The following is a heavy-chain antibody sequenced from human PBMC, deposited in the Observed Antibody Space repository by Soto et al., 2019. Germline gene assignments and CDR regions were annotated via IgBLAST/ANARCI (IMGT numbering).Heavy chain of an antibody. J-gene: IGHJ4*02. CDR2: INHSGST. Sequence: SETLSITCAVYGWSFSGYYWSWIRQPPGKGLEWIGEINHSGSTNYNPSLKSRVTISVDTSKNQFSLKLSSVTAADTAVYYCARGGGIQLWSSFDYWGQGTLVTVSS. V-gene: IGHV4-34*01. D-gene: IGHD5-18*01. CDR1: GWSFSGYY. CDR3: ARGGGIQLWSSFDY.